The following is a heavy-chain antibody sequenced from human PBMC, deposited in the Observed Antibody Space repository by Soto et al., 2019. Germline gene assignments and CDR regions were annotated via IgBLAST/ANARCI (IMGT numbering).Heavy chain of an antibody. CDR1: GFTFNTYA. CDR3: ARHEGAVIPSRIDY. CDR2: ISGTGAGT. Sequence: EVQLLESGGGLVQPGGSLRLSCAASGFTFNTYAMTWVRQAPGKGLEWVSTISGTGAGTFYADSVKGRFTISRDNSKNTLFVQMNSLRAGDTVVYYCARHEGAVIPSRIDYWGQGTLVTVSS. V-gene: IGHV3-23*01. J-gene: IGHJ4*02. D-gene: IGHD4-4*01.